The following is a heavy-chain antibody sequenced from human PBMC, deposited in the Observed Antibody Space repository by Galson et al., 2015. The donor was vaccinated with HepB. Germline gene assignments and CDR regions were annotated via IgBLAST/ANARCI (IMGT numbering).Heavy chain of an antibody. CDR3: VRGRGIS. V-gene: IGHV3-7*01. D-gene: IGHD3-16*01. Sequence: SLRLSCAASGFTFSSHWLGWARQAPGKGLESVANINQHGSDKYYVDSVKGRFTISRDNARNSLFLQMDSLKEEDTAVYYCVRGRGISWGQGTLVTVST. CDR1: GFTFSSHW. CDR2: INQHGSDK. J-gene: IGHJ4*02.